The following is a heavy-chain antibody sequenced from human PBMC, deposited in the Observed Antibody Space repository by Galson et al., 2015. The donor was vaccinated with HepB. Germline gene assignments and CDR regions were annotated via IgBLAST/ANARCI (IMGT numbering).Heavy chain of an antibody. J-gene: IGHJ4*02. CDR3: AKDLERGILSGDSD. V-gene: IGHV3-11*05. Sequence: SLRLSCAASGFDFSDYYMSWIRLSPGKGLEWISYITTSSVFTEYADSVRGRFTISRDDANDLLFLQMESLRVDDTAVYYCAKDLERGILSGDSDWGRGTLVTVSS. CDR1: GFDFSDYY. D-gene: IGHD3-9*01. CDR2: ITTSSVFT.